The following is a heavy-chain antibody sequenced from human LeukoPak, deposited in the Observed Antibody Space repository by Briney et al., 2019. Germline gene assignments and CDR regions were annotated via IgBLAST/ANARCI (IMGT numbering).Heavy chain of an antibody. CDR2: ISYDGSNK. D-gene: IGHD3-3*01. V-gene: IGHV3-30*18. Sequence: GGSLRLSCAASGFTFSSYGMHWVRQAPGKGLEWVAVISYDGSNKYYADSVKGRFTITRDNSKNTLYLQKNSLRAEDTAVYYCAKGQYDFWGGCHSYYYGMDVWGQGTTVTVSS. CDR1: GFTFSSYG. J-gene: IGHJ6*02. CDR3: AKGQYDFWGGCHSYYYGMDV.